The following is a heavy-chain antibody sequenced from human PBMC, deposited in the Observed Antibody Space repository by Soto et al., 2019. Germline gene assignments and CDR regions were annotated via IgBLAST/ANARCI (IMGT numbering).Heavy chain of an antibody. J-gene: IGHJ4*02. V-gene: IGHV3-23*01. D-gene: IGHD6-19*01. CDR1: GFTFSSYA. CDR2: ISGSGGTT. CDR3: AKDRAYSSGWKYFDY. Sequence: GESLKISCAASGFTFSSYAMSWVRQAPGKGLEWVSAISGSGGTTYYADSVKGRFTISRDNSKNTLYLQMNSLRAEDTAVYYCAKDRAYSSGWKYFDYWGQGTLVTVSS.